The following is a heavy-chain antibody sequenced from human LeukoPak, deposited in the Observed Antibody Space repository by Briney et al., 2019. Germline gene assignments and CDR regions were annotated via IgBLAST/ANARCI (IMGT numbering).Heavy chain of an antibody. CDR1: GYTFTSYA. CDR2: INAGNGNT. J-gene: IGHJ3*02. D-gene: IGHD3-22*01. CDR3: VRDSQWLFSAFDI. Sequence: ASVKVSRKASGYTFTSYAMHWVRQAPGQRLEWMGWINAGNGNTKYSQKFQGRVTITRDTSASTAYMELSSLRSEDTAVYYCVRDSQWLFSAFDIWGQGTMVTVSS. V-gene: IGHV1-3*01.